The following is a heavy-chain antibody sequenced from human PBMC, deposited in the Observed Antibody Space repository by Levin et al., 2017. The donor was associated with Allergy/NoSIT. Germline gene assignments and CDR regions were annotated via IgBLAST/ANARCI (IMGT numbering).Heavy chain of an antibody. CDR2: INHLGNT. V-gene: IGHV4-34*01. D-gene: IGHD1-14*01. Sequence: PSETLSLTCAVLGESFSDFYWSWIRQPPGKGLEWIGEINHLGNTNYNPSLKSRFTISVDTSKNHFFLNVTSVNAADTAVYYCARGLKLMTGRFDSWGQGTLVTVSS. CDR3: ARGLKLMTGRFDS. J-gene: IGHJ4*02. CDR1: GESFSDFY.